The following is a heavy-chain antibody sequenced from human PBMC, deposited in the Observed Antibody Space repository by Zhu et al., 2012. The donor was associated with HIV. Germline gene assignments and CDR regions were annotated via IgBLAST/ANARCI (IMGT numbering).Heavy chain of an antibody. D-gene: IGHD3-10*01. CDR2: IYHSGST. CDR1: GYSISSGYY. Sequence: QVQLQESGPGLVKPSETLSLTCTVSGYSISSGYYWGWIRQPPGKGLEWIGSIYHSGSTYYNPSLKSRVTISVDTSKNQFSLKLSSVAAADTAVYYCARDTYYYGSGSDFDYWGQGTLVIVSS. J-gene: IGHJ4*02. V-gene: IGHV4-38-2*02. CDR3: ARDTYYYGSGSDFDY.